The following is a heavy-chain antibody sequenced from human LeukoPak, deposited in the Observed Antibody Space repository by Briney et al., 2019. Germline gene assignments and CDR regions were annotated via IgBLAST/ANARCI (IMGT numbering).Heavy chain of an antibody. CDR1: GGSISSYY. Sequence: PSETLSLTCTVSGGSISSYYWSWIRQPPGKGLEWIGYIYYSGSTNYNPSLKSRVTISVGTSKNQFSLKLSSVTAADTAVYYCARVHCSGGSCYYYYGMDVWGQGTTVTVSS. J-gene: IGHJ6*02. CDR3: ARVHCSGGSCYYYYGMDV. CDR2: IYYSGST. D-gene: IGHD2-15*01. V-gene: IGHV4-59*01.